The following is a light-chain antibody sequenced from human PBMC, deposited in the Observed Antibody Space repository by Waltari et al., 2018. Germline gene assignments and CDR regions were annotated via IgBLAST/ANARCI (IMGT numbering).Light chain of an antibody. J-gene: IGLJ2*01. Sequence: QSALTQPASVSGSPGQSITISCTGTSSDVGGYDYVSWYQQRPGKAPKVMIYDVSKPPSWVSNRFSGSKSGNTASLAISGLQAEDEADYYCSSYTSTTTVIFGGGTKLTVL. CDR3: SSYTSTTTVI. CDR2: DVS. V-gene: IGLV2-14*03. CDR1: SSDVGGYDY.